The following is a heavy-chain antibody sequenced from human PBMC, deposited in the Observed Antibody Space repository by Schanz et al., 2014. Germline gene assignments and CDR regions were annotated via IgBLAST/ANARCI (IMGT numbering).Heavy chain of an antibody. CDR3: TKDTIGYQKPIDV. CDR2: IYSGGST. D-gene: IGHD2-8*01. J-gene: IGHJ6*02. Sequence: EVQLVESGGGLVQPGGSLRLSCAASGFTFSSYWMSWVRQAPGKGLEWVAVIYSGGSTFYTDSVKGRFTISRDNSKNTLYLQMNSLRAEDTAVYYCTKDTIGYQKPIDVWGQGTTVTVSS. V-gene: IGHV3-66*01. CDR1: GFTFSSYW.